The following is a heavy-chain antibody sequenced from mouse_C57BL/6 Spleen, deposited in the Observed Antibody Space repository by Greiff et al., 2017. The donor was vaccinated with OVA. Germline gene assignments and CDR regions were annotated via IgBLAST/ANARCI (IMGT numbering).Heavy chain of an antibody. Sequence: VQLQQSGAELVRPGASVTLSCKASGYTFTDYEMHWVKQTPVHGLEWIGAIDPETGGTAYNQKFKGKAILTADKSSSTAYMELRSLTSEDSAVYYCTRGDDGNYFDYWGQGTTLTVSS. J-gene: IGHJ2*01. D-gene: IGHD2-12*01. CDR2: IDPETGGT. CDR3: TRGDDGNYFDY. CDR1: GYTFTDYE. V-gene: IGHV1-15*01.